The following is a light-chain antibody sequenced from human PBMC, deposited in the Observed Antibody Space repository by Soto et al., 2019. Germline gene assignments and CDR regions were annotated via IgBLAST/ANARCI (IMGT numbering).Light chain of an antibody. J-gene: IGLJ1*01. CDR2: DNN. V-gene: IGLV1-51*01. Sequence: QSALTQPPSVSAAPGQKVTISCSGSSSNIGNNLVSWYQQLPGTVPKLLIYDNNKRPSGISDRFSGSKSGTSATLGITGLQTGDEADYYCGAWDSRLSAYVFGTGTKVTVL. CDR3: GAWDSRLSAYV. CDR1: SSNIGNNL.